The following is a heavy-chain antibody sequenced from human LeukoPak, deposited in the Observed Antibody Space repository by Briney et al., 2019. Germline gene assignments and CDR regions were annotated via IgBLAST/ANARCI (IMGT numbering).Heavy chain of an antibody. D-gene: IGHD2-2*01. Sequence: SETLSLTCTVYGGSISSYFWIWIRQPAGKGLEGIGRIASRWTTNYNPSLKSRVAMSVDTSKNQFSLILSSVTAADTAVYYCARDIDPILGYCSSSSGSGPKESTLPNNWFDPWGQGTLVTVSS. CDR2: IASRWTT. J-gene: IGHJ5*02. V-gene: IGHV4-4*07. CDR1: GGSISSYF. CDR3: ARDIDPILGYCSSSSGSGPKESTLPNNWFDP.